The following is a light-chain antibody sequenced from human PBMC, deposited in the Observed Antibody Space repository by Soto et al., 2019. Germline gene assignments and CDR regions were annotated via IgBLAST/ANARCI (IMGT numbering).Light chain of an antibody. CDR3: PQADSFPLT. V-gene: IGKV1-12*01. CDR1: QSIYKW. CDR2: AAS. Sequence: DIQMTQSPSSVSASIGDRVTMSCRASQSIYKWLVWYQQKPGKAPKLLIYAASSLQSGVPSRFSGSGYGTDFSLTISSLQPEDSATYYCPQADSFPLTCGGGTKVEI. J-gene: IGKJ4*01.